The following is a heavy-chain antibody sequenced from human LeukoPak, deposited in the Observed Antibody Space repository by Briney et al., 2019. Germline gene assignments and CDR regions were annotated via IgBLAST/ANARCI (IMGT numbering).Heavy chain of an antibody. J-gene: IGHJ4*02. Sequence: GSSVKVSCKASGYTFTSYDINWVRQATGQGLEWMGWMNPNSGNTGYAQKFQGRVTITRNTSISTAYMELSSLRSEDTAVYYCARGWELLYSFDYWGQGTLVTVSS. CDR3: ARGWELLYSFDY. CDR1: GYTFTSYD. CDR2: MNPNSGNT. V-gene: IGHV1-8*01. D-gene: IGHD1-26*01.